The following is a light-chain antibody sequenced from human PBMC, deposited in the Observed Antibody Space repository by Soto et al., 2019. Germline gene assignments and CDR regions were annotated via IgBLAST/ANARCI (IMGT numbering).Light chain of an antibody. J-gene: IGKJ4*01. CDR3: QRRSNWPRT. V-gene: IGKV1-39*02. CDR2: AAS. CDR1: QSISSY. Sequence: DIQMTQSPSSRSASVGDRVTITCRASQSISSYLNWYQQKPGKAPKLLIYAASSLQSGVPSRFSGSGSGTDFNLSLSSLESEDFAVYYCQRRSNWPRTVGGGTKVDIK.